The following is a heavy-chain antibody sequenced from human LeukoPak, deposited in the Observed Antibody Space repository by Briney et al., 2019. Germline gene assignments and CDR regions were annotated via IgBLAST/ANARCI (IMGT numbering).Heavy chain of an antibody. CDR3: ARLTFYYDGSGYYFDY. V-gene: IGHV4-39*01. D-gene: IGHD3-22*01. CDR2: IHYGGSA. CDR1: GASISSTSYY. Sequence: SETLSLTCTVSGASISSTSYYWGWLRQPPEKGLQWIGSIHYGGSAYYNPSLKSRITISVDTSKNQFSLKLSSVTATDTAVYYCARLTFYYDGSGYYFDYWGQGTLVTVSS. J-gene: IGHJ4*02.